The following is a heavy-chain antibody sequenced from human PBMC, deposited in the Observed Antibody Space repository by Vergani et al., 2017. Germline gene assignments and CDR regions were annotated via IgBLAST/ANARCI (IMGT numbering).Heavy chain of an antibody. V-gene: IGHV3-20*04. CDR1: GFTFDDYG. CDR3: ASQYYYDSSGKRGY. CDR2: INWNGGST. J-gene: IGHJ4*02. D-gene: IGHD3-22*01. Sequence: EVQLVESGGGVVRPGGSLRLSCAASGFTFDDYGMSWVRQAPGKGLEWVSGINWNGGSTGYADSVKGRFTISRDNAENSLYLQMNSLRAEDTALYYCASQYYYDSSGKRGYWGQGTLVTVSS.